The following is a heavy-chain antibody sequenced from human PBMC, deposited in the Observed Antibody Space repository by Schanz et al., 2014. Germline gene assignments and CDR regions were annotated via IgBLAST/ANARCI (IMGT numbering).Heavy chain of an antibody. CDR1: GFTFRNYA. CDR3: ARDSSSVWFFDL. Sequence: EVQLLESGGGLVQPGGSLKLSCSASGFTFRNYALSWVRQAPGKGLAWVSAISGSGGSTYYADSVKGRFTISRDNSNHTLYLQMNSLRADDTALYYCARDSSSVWFFDLWGRGSLVTVSS. V-gene: IGHV3-23*01. CDR2: ISGSGGST. J-gene: IGHJ2*01. D-gene: IGHD6-13*01.